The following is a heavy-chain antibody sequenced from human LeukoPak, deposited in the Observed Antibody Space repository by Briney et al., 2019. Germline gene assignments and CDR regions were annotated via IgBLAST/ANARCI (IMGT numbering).Heavy chain of an antibody. CDR3: ARDRGIQLWLEAPIDY. Sequence: GGSLRLSCAASGFTFSSYSMNWVRQAPGKGLEWVSSISSSSSYIYYADSVKDRFTISRDNAKNSLYLQMNSLRAEDTAVYYCARDRGIQLWLEAPIDYWGQGTLVTVSS. CDR2: ISSSSSYI. V-gene: IGHV3-21*01. CDR1: GFTFSSYS. D-gene: IGHD5-18*01. J-gene: IGHJ4*02.